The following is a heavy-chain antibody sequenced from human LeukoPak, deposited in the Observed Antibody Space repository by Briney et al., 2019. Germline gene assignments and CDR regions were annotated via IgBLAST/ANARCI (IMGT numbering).Heavy chain of an antibody. D-gene: IGHD1-7*01. CDR1: GGSISSYY. CDR3: ARVLRQSWNYEDNWFDP. J-gene: IGHJ5*02. CDR2: IYYSGST. Sequence: PSETLSLTCTVSGGSISSYYWSWIRQPPGKGLEWIGYIYYSGSTNYNPSLKSRVTISVDTSKNQFSLKLSSVTAADTALYHCARVLRQSWNYEDNWFDPWGQGTLVTVSS. V-gene: IGHV4-59*01.